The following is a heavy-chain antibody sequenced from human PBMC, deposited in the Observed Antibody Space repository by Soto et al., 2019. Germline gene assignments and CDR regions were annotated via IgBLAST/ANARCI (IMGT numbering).Heavy chain of an antibody. CDR2: ISAYNGNT. Sequence: ASVQVSCKASGYTFTSYGISWVRQAPGQGLEWMGWISAYNGNTNYAQKLQGRVTMTTDTSTSTAYMELRSLRSDDTAVYYCARIGTPSMVRGVIIRSGYFDYWGQVTLVTV. V-gene: IGHV1-18*04. CDR1: GYTFTSYG. D-gene: IGHD3-10*01. CDR3: ARIGTPSMVRGVIIRSGYFDY. J-gene: IGHJ4*02.